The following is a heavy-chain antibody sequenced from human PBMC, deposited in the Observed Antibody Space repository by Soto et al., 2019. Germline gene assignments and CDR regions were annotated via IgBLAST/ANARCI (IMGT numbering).Heavy chain of an antibody. CDR2: ISAYNVNT. CDR1: GYTFTSYG. CDR3: ARDMGYGEDYYYYGMDV. J-gene: IGHJ6*02. D-gene: IGHD4-17*01. V-gene: IGHV1-18*01. Sequence: GASVKVSCKASGYTFTSYGISWVRQAPGQGLEWMGWISAYNVNTNYAQKLQGRVTMTTDTSTSTAYMELRSLRSDDTAVYYCARDMGYGEDYYYYGMDVWGQGTTVTVS.